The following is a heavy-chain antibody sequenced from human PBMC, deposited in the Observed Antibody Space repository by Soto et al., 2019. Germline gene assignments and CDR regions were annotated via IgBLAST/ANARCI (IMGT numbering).Heavy chain of an antibody. CDR2: VKHDGSEK. CDR1: GFTFSIFW. CDR3: ARDFRDIVVVPSAIGDDAFDI. J-gene: IGHJ3*02. D-gene: IGHD2-2*02. V-gene: IGHV3-7*03. Sequence: EVQLVESGGGLVQPGGSLRLSCAASGFTFSIFWMTWVRQAPGMGLEWVANVKHDGSEKYYVDSVKGRFTISRDNAKNPLYLQMNSLRAEDTALYYCARDFRDIVVVPSAIGDDAFDIWGQGTMVTVSS.